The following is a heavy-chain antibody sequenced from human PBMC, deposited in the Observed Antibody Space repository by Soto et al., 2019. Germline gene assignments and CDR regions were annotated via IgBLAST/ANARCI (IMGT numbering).Heavy chain of an antibody. V-gene: IGHV1-69*13. J-gene: IGHJ5*02. Sequence: SVKVSCKASGGTFSSYAISWVRQAPGQGLEWMGGIIPIFGTANYAQKFQGRVTITADESTSTAYMELSSLRSEDTAVYYCARDRDYVWGSYRYPYWFDPWGQGTLVTVSS. D-gene: IGHD3-16*02. CDR2: IIPIFGTA. CDR3: ARDRDYVWGSYRYPYWFDP. CDR1: GGTFSSYA.